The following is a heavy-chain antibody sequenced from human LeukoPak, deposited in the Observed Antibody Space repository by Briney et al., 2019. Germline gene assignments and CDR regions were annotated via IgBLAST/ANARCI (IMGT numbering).Heavy chain of an antibody. V-gene: IGHV4-34*01. CDR2: INHSGST. D-gene: IGHD3-22*01. Sequence: SETLSLTCAVYGGSFSGYYWSWIRQPPGKVLEWIGEINHSGSTNYNPSLKSRVTISVDTSKNQFSLKLSSVTAADTAVYYCARVVAVISYYYMDVWGKGTTVTVSS. CDR1: GGSFSGYY. CDR3: ARVVAVISYYYMDV. J-gene: IGHJ6*03.